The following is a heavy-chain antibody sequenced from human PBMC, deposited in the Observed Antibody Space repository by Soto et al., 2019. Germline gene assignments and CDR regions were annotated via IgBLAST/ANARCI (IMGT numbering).Heavy chain of an antibody. Sequence: QITLKESGPTLVKPTQTLTLTCXVSGFSLTTNGVGVGWFRQPPGKALEWLALIYRDDDKRYRPSLKSRVTITKDNTKNQVVLTMTNMDPVDTATYYCAHTVARGAYWETFNYWGQGTLVTVSS. CDR3: AHTVARGAYWETFNY. CDR1: GFSLTTNGVG. V-gene: IGHV2-5*02. CDR2: IYRDDDK. J-gene: IGHJ4*02. D-gene: IGHD1-26*01.